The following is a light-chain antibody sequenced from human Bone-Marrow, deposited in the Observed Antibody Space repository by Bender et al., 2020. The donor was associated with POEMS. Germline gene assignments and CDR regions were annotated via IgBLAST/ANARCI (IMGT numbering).Light chain of an antibody. CDR1: SGHSNYA. Sequence: QLMLTQSPSASASLGASVKLTCTLSSGHSNYAIAWHQQQPEKGPWYLMKLNSDGSHSKGDGIPDRFSGSSSGAERYLTISSLQSDDEADYYCQTWGSGIWVFGGGTKLTVL. J-gene: IGLJ3*02. CDR3: QTWGSGIWV. V-gene: IGLV4-69*01. CDR2: LNSDGSH.